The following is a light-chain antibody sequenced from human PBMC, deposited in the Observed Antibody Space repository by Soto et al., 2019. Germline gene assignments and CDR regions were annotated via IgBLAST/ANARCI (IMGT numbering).Light chain of an antibody. CDR1: SSNIGTNT. J-gene: IGLJ2*01. CDR2: NTN. V-gene: IGLV1-44*01. CDR3: AAWAGSLVVVL. Sequence: QSVLTQPPSASGTPGQRVTISCSGSSSNIGTNTVNWYQQFPGSAPQLLLYNTNQRPSGVPGRFSGSKSGTSASLAISGLQSEDEADYYCAAWAGSLVVVLFGGGTKVTVL.